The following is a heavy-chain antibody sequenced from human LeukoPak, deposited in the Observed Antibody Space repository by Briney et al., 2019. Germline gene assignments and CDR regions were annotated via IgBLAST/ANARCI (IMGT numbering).Heavy chain of an antibody. D-gene: IGHD6-13*01. V-gene: IGHV3-64D*09. CDR2: ISSNGGTT. J-gene: IGHJ4*02. CDR1: GFTFSSYA. Sequence: QPGGSLRLSCSTSGFTFSSYAMHWVRQAPGKGLESVSVISSNGGTTYYADSVKGRFTISRDNSENTLYLQMSSLRGEDTAVYYCVGSSSLDYWGQGTLVTVSS. CDR3: VGSSSLDY.